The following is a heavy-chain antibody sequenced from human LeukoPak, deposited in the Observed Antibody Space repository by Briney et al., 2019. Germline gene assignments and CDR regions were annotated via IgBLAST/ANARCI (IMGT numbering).Heavy chain of an antibody. CDR1: GFTFSSYG. D-gene: IGHD6-19*01. J-gene: IGHJ6*02. V-gene: IGHV3-30*18. CDR3: AKDYPDSSGWTYYYGMDV. Sequence: GGSLRLSCAASGFTFSSYGMHWVRQAPGKGLEWVAVISYDGSNKYYADSVKGRFTISRDNSKNTLYLQMNSLRAEDTAVYYCAKDYPDSSGWTYYYGMDVWGQGTTVTVSS. CDR2: ISYDGSNK.